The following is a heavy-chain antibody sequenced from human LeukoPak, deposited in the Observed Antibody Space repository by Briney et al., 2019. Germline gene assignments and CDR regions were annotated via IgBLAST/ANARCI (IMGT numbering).Heavy chain of an antibody. CDR1: GFTFSSYA. CDR3: AKDQDYDFWSGYLIDY. CDR2: ISGSGGST. J-gene: IGHJ4*02. Sequence: GGSLRLSCAASGFTFSSYARSWVRQAPGKGLEWVSAISGSGGSTYYADSVKGRFTISRDNSKNTLYLQMNSLRAEDTAVYYCAKDQDYDFWSGYLIDYWGQGTLVTVSS. D-gene: IGHD3-3*01. V-gene: IGHV3-23*01.